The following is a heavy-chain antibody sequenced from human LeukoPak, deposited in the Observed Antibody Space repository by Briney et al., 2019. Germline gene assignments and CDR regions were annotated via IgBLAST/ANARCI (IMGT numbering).Heavy chain of an antibody. J-gene: IGHJ5*02. CDR1: GFTLSDSY. V-gene: IGHV3-11*05. CDR2: ITSSSDFT. CDR3: AKDRYSGSYNWFDP. Sequence: GGSLRLSCTASGFTLSDSYMSWIRQAPGKGLEWVSYITSSSDFTNYVNSVKGRFTISRDNAKNSLYLQMDSLRTEDTALYYCAKDRYSGSYNWFDPWGQGTLVTVSS. D-gene: IGHD1-26*01.